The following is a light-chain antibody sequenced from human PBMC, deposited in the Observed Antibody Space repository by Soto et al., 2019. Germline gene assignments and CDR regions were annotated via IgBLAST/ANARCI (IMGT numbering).Light chain of an antibody. CDR2: DVS. V-gene: IGLV2-14*01. CDR1: SSDVGGYNY. Sequence: QSALTQPASVSGSPGQSITISCTGTSSDVGGYNYVSWYQQHPGKAPKLMIYDVSNRPSGVSNRFSGSKSGNTASLTISGRQAEDEADYYCRSYTSSSTKVFGGGTQLTVL. CDR3: RSYTSSSTKV. J-gene: IGLJ2*01.